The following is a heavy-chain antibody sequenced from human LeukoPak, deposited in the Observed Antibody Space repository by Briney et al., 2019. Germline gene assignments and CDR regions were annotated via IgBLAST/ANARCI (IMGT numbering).Heavy chain of an antibody. Sequence: SETLSLTCTVSGGSISSYYWSWIRQPPGKGLEWIGYIYYSGSGSTNYNPSLKSRVTISVDTSKNQFSLKLSSVTAADTAVYYCATNLRQRWYFDLWGRGTLVTVSS. V-gene: IGHV4-59*01. J-gene: IGHJ2*01. CDR2: IYYSGSGST. D-gene: IGHD1-1*01. CDR1: GGSISSYY. CDR3: ATNLRQRWYFDL.